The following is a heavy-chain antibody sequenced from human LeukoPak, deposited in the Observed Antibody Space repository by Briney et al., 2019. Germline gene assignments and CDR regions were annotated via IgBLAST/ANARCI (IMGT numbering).Heavy chain of an antibody. CDR1: GGSFSGYY. CDR3: ARVVDEHQLQTGWFDP. J-gene: IGHJ5*02. CDR2: INHSGST. Sequence: SETLSLTCAVYGGSFSGYYWSWIRQPPGKGLEWIGEINHSGSTNYNPSLKSRVTISVDTSKNQFSLKLSSVTAADTAVYYCARVVDEHQLQTGWFDPWGQGTLVTVSS. V-gene: IGHV4-34*01. D-gene: IGHD6-13*01.